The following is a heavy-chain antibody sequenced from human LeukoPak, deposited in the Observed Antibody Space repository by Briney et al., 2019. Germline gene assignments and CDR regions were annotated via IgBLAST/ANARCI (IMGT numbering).Heavy chain of an antibody. CDR3: ARDSIRSSGCTANWFDP. CDR1: GYTFSGYG. J-gene: IGHJ5*02. V-gene: IGHV1-18*01. D-gene: IGHD3-22*01. CDR2: ISAYNGDT. Sequence: ASVKVSCKASGYTFSGYGISWVRQAPGQGLEWMGWISAYNGDTIYAQKFQGRVTITADESTSTAYMELSSLRSEDTAVYYCARDSIRSSGCTANWFDPWGQGTLVTVSS.